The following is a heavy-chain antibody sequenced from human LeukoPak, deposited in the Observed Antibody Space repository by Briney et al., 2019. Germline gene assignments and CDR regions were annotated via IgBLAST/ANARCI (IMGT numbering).Heavy chain of an antibody. CDR2: IRSKTHGGTT. CDR3: TRDGIPETNWSGYYIDY. CDR1: GFTLGDYA. J-gene: IGHJ4*02. Sequence: PGRSLRLSCTAPGFTLGDYAMSWVRQAPGKGLEWVGFIRSKTHGGTTEFAAPVKGRFSISRDDSKRIAYLQMNSLKTEDTAVYYCTRDGIPETNWSGYYIDYWGQGTLVTVSS. D-gene: IGHD3-3*01. V-gene: IGHV3-49*04.